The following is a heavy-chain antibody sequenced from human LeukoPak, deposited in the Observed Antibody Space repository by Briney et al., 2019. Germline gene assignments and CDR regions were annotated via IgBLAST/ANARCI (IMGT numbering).Heavy chain of an antibody. D-gene: IGHD3-22*01. V-gene: IGHV5-51*01. CDR1: GYSFTNYW. J-gene: IGHJ3*02. CDR3: AKLSSGFYYSAFEM. CDR2: IFPGDSDT. Sequence: GESLKISCKGSGYSFTNYWIGWVRPMPGKGLEWMGIIFPGDSDTRYSPSFQGQVTISADKSIFTAYLQWSGLKASYTAMYYCAKLSSGFYYSAFEMWRQGTMVTVRS.